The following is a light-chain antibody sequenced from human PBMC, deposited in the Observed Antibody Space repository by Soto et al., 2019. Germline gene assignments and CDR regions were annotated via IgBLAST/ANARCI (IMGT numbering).Light chain of an antibody. V-gene: IGLV2-14*01. CDR1: SSDIGGYNS. J-gene: IGLJ1*01. Sequence: QSALTQPASVSGSPGQSITISCTGTSSDIGGYNSVSWHQQHPRKAPKLMIYEVTNRPSGISNRFSGSKSGNTASLTISGLQAEDEADYYCSSYTRGNTYVFGTGTKVTVL. CDR2: EVT. CDR3: SSYTRGNTYV.